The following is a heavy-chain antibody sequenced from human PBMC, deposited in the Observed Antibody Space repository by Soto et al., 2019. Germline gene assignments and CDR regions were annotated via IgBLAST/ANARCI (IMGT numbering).Heavy chain of an antibody. D-gene: IGHD3-22*01. CDR2: IIPMFGKA. V-gene: IGHV1-69*01. J-gene: IGHJ4*02. CDR1: GGTFSKYS. CDR3: AGDGTLYDSAGYYYLY. Sequence: QVQLVQSGAEVKKPGSSVKVSCKASGGTFSKYSISWVRQAPAQGLEWMGGIIPMFGKANYAQKFRGRVTITADESTSTGYMELRSLISEDTAVYYCAGDGTLYDSAGYYYLYWGQGTLVTVSS.